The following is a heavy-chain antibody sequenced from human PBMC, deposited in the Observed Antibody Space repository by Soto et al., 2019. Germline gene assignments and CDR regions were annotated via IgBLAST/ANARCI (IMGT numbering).Heavy chain of an antibody. CDR2: IYYSGST. V-gene: IGHV4-59*01. CDR1: GGSISSYY. CDR3: ARGGVDYYGSSGYYGAYDAFDI. Sequence: SETLSLTCTVSGGSISSYYWSWIRQPPGKGLEWIGYIYYSGSTNYNPSLKSRVTISVDTSKNQFSLKLGSVTAADTAVYYCARGGVDYYGSSGYYGAYDAFDIWGQGTMVTVSS. D-gene: IGHD3-22*01. J-gene: IGHJ3*02.